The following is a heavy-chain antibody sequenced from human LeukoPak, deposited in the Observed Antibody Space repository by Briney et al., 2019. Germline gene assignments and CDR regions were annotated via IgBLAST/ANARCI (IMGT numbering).Heavy chain of an antibody. CDR1: GYSFTNYW. CDR2: IYPGDSDT. D-gene: IGHD2-2*01. J-gene: IGHJ4*02. V-gene: IGHV5-51*01. Sequence: GESLKISCKGSGYSFTNYWIGWVRQMPGKGLEWMGIIYPGDSDTRYNPSFQGQVTISADKSISTAYLQWSSLKASDTAMYYCARRPMPSAGYYFDYWGQGTLDTVSS. CDR3: ARRPMPSAGYYFDY.